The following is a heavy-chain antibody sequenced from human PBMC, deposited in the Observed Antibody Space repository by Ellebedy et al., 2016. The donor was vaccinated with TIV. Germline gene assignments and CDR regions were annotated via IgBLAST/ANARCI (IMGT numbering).Heavy chain of an antibody. J-gene: IGHJ4*02. CDR3: TRYSVASFDY. D-gene: IGHD6-19*01. CDR2: SRNKADGYTT. V-gene: IGHV3-72*01. CDR1: GFTFSEHY. Sequence: GGSLRLSXAASGFTFSEHYVDWVRQAPGKGLEWVGRSRNKADGYTTEYAASVKGRFTISRDDSQNSLFLQMNGLKAEDTAVYYCTRYSVASFDYWGQGTLVTVSA.